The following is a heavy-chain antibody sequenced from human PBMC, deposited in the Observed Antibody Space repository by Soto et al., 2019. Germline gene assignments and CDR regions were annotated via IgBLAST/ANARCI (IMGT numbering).Heavy chain of an antibody. V-gene: IGHV3-30-3*01. CDR3: ARGSDYYDSSGYLSF. Sequence: PGGSLRLSCAASGFTFSSYAMHWVRQAPGKGLEWVAVISYDGSNKYYADSVKGRFTISRDNSKNTLYLQMNSLRAEDTAVYYCARGSDYYDSSGYLSFWGQGTLVTVSS. J-gene: IGHJ4*02. CDR1: GFTFSSYA. D-gene: IGHD3-22*01. CDR2: ISYDGSNK.